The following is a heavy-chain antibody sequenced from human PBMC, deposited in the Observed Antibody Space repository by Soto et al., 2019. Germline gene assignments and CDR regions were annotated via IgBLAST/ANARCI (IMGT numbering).Heavy chain of an antibody. D-gene: IGHD3-10*01. CDR1: GFTFSRFE. CDR2: ISSSGSTA. CDR3: TRAAWFPYLSFY. J-gene: IGHJ4*02. V-gene: IGHV3-48*03. Sequence: GSLRLSCAASGFTFSRFELHWVRQAPGKGLEWISYISSSGSTAYYAASVEGRFTISRDNANNSVYLQMDSLRAEDTALYYCTRAAWFPYLSFYWGQGALVTVSS.